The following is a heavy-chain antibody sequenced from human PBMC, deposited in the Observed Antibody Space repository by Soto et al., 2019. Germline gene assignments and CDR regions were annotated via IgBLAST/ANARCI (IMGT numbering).Heavy chain of an antibody. Sequence: QLQLQESGPGLVKPSETLSLTCTVSGGSISSSSYYWGWIRQPPGKGLEWIGSIYYSGSTYYNPSLKSRVTISVDTSKNQFSLKLSSVTAADTAVSYCARQGYYDSSGYGNWGQGTLVTVSS. V-gene: IGHV4-39*01. J-gene: IGHJ4*02. D-gene: IGHD3-22*01. CDR1: GGSISSSSYY. CDR3: ARQGYYDSSGYGN. CDR2: IYYSGST.